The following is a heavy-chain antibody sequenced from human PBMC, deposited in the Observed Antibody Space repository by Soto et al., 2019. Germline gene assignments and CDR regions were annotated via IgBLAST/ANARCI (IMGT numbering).Heavy chain of an antibody. Sequence: ASVKVSCKASGYTFTGYYMHWVRQAPGQGLEWMGWINPNSGGTNYAQKCQGRVTMTRDTSISTANLALSRLRSDDTALYYCARAPRGSSGWPYFDYWGQGTLVTVS. CDR3: ARAPRGSSGWPYFDY. CDR2: INPNSGGT. D-gene: IGHD6-19*01. J-gene: IGHJ4*02. V-gene: IGHV1-2*02. CDR1: GYTFTGYY.